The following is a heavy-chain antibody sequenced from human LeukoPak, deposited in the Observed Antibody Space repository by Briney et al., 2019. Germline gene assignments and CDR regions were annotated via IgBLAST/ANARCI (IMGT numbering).Heavy chain of an antibody. CDR2: ISAYNGNT. V-gene: IGHV1-18*01. D-gene: IGHD4-17*01. CDR1: GYTFTSYG. J-gene: IGHJ6*02. CDR3: ARDRYTYDYRPDYGDYKDYYYGMDV. Sequence: GASVKVSCTASGYTFTSYGISWVRQAPGQGLEWMGWISAYNGNTNYAQKLQGRVTMTTDTSTSTAYMELSSLRSEDTAVYYCARDRYTYDYRPDYGDYKDYYYGMDVWGQGTTVTVSS.